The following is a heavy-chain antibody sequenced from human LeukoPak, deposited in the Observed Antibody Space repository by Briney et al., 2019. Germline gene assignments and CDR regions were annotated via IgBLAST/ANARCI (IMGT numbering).Heavy chain of an antibody. V-gene: IGHV1-2*06. D-gene: IGHD2-15*01. CDR3: ARDDCSGGSCLDYFDY. CDR1: GYTFTDYY. CDR2: INPNSGGT. J-gene: IGHJ4*02. Sequence: ASVKVSCKASGYTFTDYYIHWVRQAPGQGLEWMGRINPNSGGTSYALKFQDRVTMTRDTSTSTVYMELSRLRSDDTAVYYCARDDCSGGSCLDYFDYWGRGALITVSS.